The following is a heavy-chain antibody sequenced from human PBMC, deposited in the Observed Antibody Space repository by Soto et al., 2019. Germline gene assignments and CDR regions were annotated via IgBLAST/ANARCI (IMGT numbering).Heavy chain of an antibody. V-gene: IGHV1-8*01. J-gene: IGHJ5*02. D-gene: IGHD2-15*01. CDR3: ARGRYCSGGSCYDDNWFDP. CDR2: MNPNSGNT. Sequence: ASVKVSCKASGYTFTSYDINWVRQATGQGLEWMGWMNPNSGNTGYAQKFQGRATMTRNTSLSTAYMELSSLRSEDTAVYYCARGRYCSGGSCYDDNWFDPWGQGTLVTVSS. CDR1: GYTFTSYD.